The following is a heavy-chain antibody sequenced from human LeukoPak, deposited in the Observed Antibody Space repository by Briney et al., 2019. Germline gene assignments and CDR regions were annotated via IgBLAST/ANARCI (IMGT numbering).Heavy chain of an antibody. CDR2: IYTSGST. Sequence: SETLTLTCTASGCSITSNYIRWVRQPAGKGLEWIGRIYTSGSTNYSPSLKSRVTLSVDTSRNEFSLRLSSVTAADTAVYYCARDGRKCASSAYYWGWGPVTLVTVSS. CDR1: GCSITSNY. CDR3: ARDGRKCASSAYYWG. J-gene: IGHJ4*02. D-gene: IGHD2/OR15-2a*01. V-gene: IGHV4-4*07.